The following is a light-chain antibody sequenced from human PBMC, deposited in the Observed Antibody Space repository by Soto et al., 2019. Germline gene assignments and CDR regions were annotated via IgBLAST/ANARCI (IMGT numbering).Light chain of an antibody. CDR1: QSVSSSY. V-gene: IGKV3-15*01. CDR3: QQYNDWPT. J-gene: IGKJ1*01. Sequence: EIVLTQSPGTLSLSPGERSTVSCMSSQSVSSSYLAWYQQKPGQAPRLLIYGASTRATGIPARFSGSGSGTEFTLTISSLQSEDFAVYYCQQYNDWPTFGQGTKVDIK. CDR2: GAS.